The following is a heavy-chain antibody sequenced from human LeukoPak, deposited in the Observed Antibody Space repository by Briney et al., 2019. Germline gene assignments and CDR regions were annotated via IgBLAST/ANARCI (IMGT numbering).Heavy chain of an antibody. V-gene: IGHV3-74*01. Sequence: GGSLRLSCAASGFIFSRYWMHWVRQAPGKGLVWVAQVNNDGTGTNYADSVKGRFTMSRDNAKNTLYLQMNSLRAEDTAVYYCARGGIGGATPDYWGQGALVTVSP. CDR1: GFIFSRYW. CDR2: VNNDGTGT. D-gene: IGHD1-26*01. CDR3: ARGGIGGATPDY. J-gene: IGHJ4*02.